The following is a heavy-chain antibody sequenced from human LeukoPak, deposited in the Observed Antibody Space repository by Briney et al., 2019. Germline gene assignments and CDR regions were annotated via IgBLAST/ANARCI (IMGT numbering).Heavy chain of an antibody. CDR3: ATHHLTIFGVVISWFDP. CDR1: GGSISSSSYY. J-gene: IGHJ5*02. D-gene: IGHD3-3*01. CDR2: IYYSGST. Sequence: SETLSLTCTVSGGSISSSSYYWGWIRQPPGKGLEWIGSIYYSGSTYYNPSLKSRVTISVDTSKNQFSLKLSSVTAADTAVYYRATHHLTIFGVVISWFDPWGQGTLVTVSS. V-gene: IGHV4-39*01.